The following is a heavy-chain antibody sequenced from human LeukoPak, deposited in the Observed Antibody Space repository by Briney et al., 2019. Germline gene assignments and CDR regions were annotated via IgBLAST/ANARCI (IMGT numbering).Heavy chain of an antibody. CDR1: GYTLTELS. CDR3: ATGWYDSSGYYPNLDY. J-gene: IGHJ4*02. V-gene: IGHV1-24*01. CDR2: FDPEDGET. Sequence: SVKVSCKVSGYTLTELSMHWVRQAPGKGLEWMGGFDPEDGETIYAQKFQGRVTMTEDTSTDTAYMELSSLRSEDTAVYYCATGWYDSSGYYPNLDYWGQGTLVTVSS. D-gene: IGHD3-22*01.